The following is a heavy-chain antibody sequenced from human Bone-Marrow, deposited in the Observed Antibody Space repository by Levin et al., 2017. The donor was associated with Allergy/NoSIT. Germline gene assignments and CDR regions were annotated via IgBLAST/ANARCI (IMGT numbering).Heavy chain of an antibody. CDR2: ISGSGGST. Sequence: PGESLKISCAASGFTFSSYAMSWVRQAPGKGLEWVSAISGSGGSTYYADSVKGRFTISRDNSKNTLYLQMNSLRAEDTAVYYCASQAGDLAAAAGVVYYYGMDGWGQGTTVTVSS. J-gene: IGHJ6*02. D-gene: IGHD6-13*01. V-gene: IGHV3-23*01. CDR3: ASQAGDLAAAAGVVYYYGMDG. CDR1: GFTFSSYA.